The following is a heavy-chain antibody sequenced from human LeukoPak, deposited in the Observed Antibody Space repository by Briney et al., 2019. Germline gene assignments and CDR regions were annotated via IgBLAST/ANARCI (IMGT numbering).Heavy chain of an antibody. CDR3: ARGNLWDYRRYYYYMDV. CDR2: INHSGST. J-gene: IGHJ6*03. V-gene: IGHV4-34*01. CDR1: GGSFSGYY. Sequence: SETLSLTCAVYGGSFSGYYWSWIRQPPGKGLEWVGEINHSGSTNYNPSLKSRVTISVDTTKNQFSLRLNSVTAADTAVYYCARGNLWDYRRYYYYMDVWGKGTTVTVSS. D-gene: IGHD4-11*01.